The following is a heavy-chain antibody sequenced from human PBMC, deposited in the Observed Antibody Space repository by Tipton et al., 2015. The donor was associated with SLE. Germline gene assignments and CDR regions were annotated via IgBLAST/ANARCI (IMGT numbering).Heavy chain of an antibody. CDR2: ISSSGSTI. J-gene: IGHJ4*02. V-gene: IGHV3-48*03. CDR3: ARVKSGVAAGFDY. D-gene: IGHD6-13*01. CDR1: GFTFSSYE. Sequence: GSLRLSCAASGFTFSSYEMNWVRQAPGKGLEWVSYISSSGSTIYYADSVKGRFTLSRDNAKNSLYLQMNSLRAEDTAVYYCARVKSGVAAGFDYWGQGTLVTVSS.